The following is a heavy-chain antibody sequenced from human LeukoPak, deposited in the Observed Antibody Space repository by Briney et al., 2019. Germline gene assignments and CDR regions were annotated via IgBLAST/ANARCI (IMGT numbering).Heavy chain of an antibody. D-gene: IGHD4-23*01. Sequence: GASVKVSCKASGYTFISYYMHWVRQAPGQGLEWMGIISPSGGSTSYAQKFQGRVTMTRDTSTSTVYTELSSLRSEDTAVYYCARDLRWGYYFDYWGQGTLVTVSS. J-gene: IGHJ4*02. CDR2: ISPSGGST. CDR3: ARDLRWGYYFDY. V-gene: IGHV1-46*01. CDR1: GYTFISYY.